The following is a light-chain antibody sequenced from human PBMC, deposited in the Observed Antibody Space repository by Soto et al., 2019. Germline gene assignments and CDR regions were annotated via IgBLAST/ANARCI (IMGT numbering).Light chain of an antibody. CDR3: QHRANWPLT. Sequence: EIVLTQSPATLSVSPGEKATLSCRASQCVSSSLAWYRRKPGQAPRLLIYDATNRASGVPARFSGSGSGTDFTLTIIILEPEDFAVYYCQHRANWPLTFGPGTKVEIK. CDR1: QCVSSS. CDR2: DAT. J-gene: IGKJ3*01. V-gene: IGKV3-11*01.